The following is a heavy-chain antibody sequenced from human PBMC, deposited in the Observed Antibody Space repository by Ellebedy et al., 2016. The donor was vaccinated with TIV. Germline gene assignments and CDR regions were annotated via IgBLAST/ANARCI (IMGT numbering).Heavy chain of an antibody. CDR2: IYSTEST. Sequence: SETLSLXXTVSGGSISGYYWSWIRQPPGKGLEWIGYIYSTESTIYTPSLKSRVTISADMSKSHFSLKLTSVTAADTALYYCARTSARGTWFDPWGQGTLVTVSS. V-gene: IGHV4-59*01. CDR3: ARTSARGTWFDP. CDR1: GGSISGYY. D-gene: IGHD1-1*01. J-gene: IGHJ5*02.